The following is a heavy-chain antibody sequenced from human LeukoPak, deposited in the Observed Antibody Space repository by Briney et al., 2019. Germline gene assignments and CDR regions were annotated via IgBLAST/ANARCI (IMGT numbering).Heavy chain of an antibody. D-gene: IGHD6-13*01. CDR1: GFTFSSYA. Sequence: GGSLRLSCAASGFTFSSYAMSWVRQAPGKGLEWVSAISGSGGSTYYADSVKGRFTISRDNSKNTLYLQMNSLRAEDTAVYYCAKGLTPYSSSWYLGDYFDYWGQGTLVTVSS. J-gene: IGHJ4*02. CDR2: ISGSGGST. V-gene: IGHV3-23*01. CDR3: AKGLTPYSSSWYLGDYFDY.